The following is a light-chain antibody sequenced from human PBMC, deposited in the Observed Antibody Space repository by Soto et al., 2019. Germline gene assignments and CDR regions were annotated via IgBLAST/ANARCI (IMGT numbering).Light chain of an antibody. V-gene: IGKV3-20*01. CDR1: QRVSARY. Sequence: IVLTQSPGTLSLSPGDRATLSCRASQRVSARYLAWYHQKPGQAPRLLIFGASDRATGIPDRFSGSGSGTDFTLTIDRLEPEDFAMYYCQQYNNWPLYTFGQGTKVDIK. CDR2: GAS. J-gene: IGKJ2*01. CDR3: QQYNNWPLYT.